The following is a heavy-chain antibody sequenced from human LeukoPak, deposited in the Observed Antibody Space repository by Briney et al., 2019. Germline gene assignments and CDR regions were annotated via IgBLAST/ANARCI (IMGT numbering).Heavy chain of an antibody. CDR3: ARSYDRSGYSVGFDH. Sequence: SETLFLTCTVSGDSMTSYFWNWIRQPAGKGLEWIGRIFTSGTTNSNPSLKSRITMSVDTSKNQFSLHLSSVTAADAAVYYCARSYDRSGYSVGFDHWGQGTLVTVSS. CDR1: GDSMTSYF. D-gene: IGHD3-22*01. V-gene: IGHV4-4*07. CDR2: IFTSGTT. J-gene: IGHJ4*02.